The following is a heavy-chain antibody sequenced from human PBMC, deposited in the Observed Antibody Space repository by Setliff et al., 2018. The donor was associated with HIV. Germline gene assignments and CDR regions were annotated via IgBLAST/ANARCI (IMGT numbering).Heavy chain of an antibody. D-gene: IGHD3-3*01. CDR2: IYYIGNT. V-gene: IGHV4-31*03. Sequence: ASETLSLTCTVSGGSISGGGYYWSWIRQHPGKGLDWIGNIYYIGNTDYNPSLKSRVTISIDTSKNQFSLKLSSVTAADTAIYYCAGVPRITTLRNAFDIWGQGTMVTVSS. CDR3: AGVPRITTLRNAFDI. CDR1: GGSISGGGYY. J-gene: IGHJ3*02.